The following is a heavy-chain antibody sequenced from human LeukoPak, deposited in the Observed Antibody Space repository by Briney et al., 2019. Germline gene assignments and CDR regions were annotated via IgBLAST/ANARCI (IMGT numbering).Heavy chain of an antibody. CDR3: AKLMTTHRRYFDY. CDR2: ISGSGGSA. CDR1: GFTFSSYA. V-gene: IGHV3-23*01. D-gene: IGHD1-1*01. Sequence: PGGSLRLSCAASGFTFSSYAMSWVRQAPGKGLEWVSVISGSGGSAYYADSVKGRFTMSRDNSKNTLYLQVNSLRAEDTAVYYCAKLMTTHRRYFDYWGQGTLVTVSS. J-gene: IGHJ4*02.